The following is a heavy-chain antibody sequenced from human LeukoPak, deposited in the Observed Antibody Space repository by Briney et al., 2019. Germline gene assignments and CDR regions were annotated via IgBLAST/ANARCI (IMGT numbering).Heavy chain of an antibody. D-gene: IGHD5-24*01. V-gene: IGHV3-13*01. CDR3: ARVLGGDGYNYDY. J-gene: IGHJ4*02. Sequence: VSAIGTAGDTYYPGSVKGRFTISRENAKNSLYLQMNSLRAEDTAVYYCARVLGGDGYNYDYWGQGTLVTVSS. CDR2: IGTAGDT.